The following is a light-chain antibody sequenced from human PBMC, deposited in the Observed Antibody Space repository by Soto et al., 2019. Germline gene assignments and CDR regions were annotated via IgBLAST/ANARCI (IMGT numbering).Light chain of an antibody. Sequence: IVLTHSPATLCLSPGERVTLSCRASQSVTTRLAWYQHKPGQAPRLLMSGASSRASGVPVRFSGSGSGTDFTLTISRLEPEDFALYYCQQYGGSPITFGLGTRLEIK. J-gene: IGKJ5*01. CDR1: QSVTTR. CDR3: QQYGGSPIT. V-gene: IGKV3-20*01. CDR2: GAS.